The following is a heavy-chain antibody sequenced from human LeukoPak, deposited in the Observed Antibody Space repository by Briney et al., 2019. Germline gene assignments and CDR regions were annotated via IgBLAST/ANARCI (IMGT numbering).Heavy chain of an antibody. D-gene: IGHD3-22*01. Sequence: PSETLSLTCTVSGGSISSSSYYWGWIRQPPGKGLEWIGSIYYSGSTYYNPSLKSRVTISVDTSKNQFSLKLSSVTAADTAVYYCARDGSWEGYYIDYWGQGTLVTVSS. V-gene: IGHV4-39*07. CDR3: ARDGSWEGYYIDY. CDR2: IYYSGST. CDR1: GGSISSSSYY. J-gene: IGHJ4*02.